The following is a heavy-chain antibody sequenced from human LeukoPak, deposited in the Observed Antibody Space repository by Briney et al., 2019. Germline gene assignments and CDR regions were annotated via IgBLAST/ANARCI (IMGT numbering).Heavy chain of an antibody. CDR2: VHLSGRT. CDR1: GGSISSTNW. V-gene: IGHV4-4*02. J-gene: IGHJ4*02. Sequence: PSETLSLTCGVSGGSISSTNWWTWVRQPPGEGLEWIGEVHLSGRTNYNPSLESRVTMSVDMSENHISLKLTSVTAADTAVYYCAREGGPYRPLDYSGEGTLVTVSS. CDR3: AREGGPYRPLDY.